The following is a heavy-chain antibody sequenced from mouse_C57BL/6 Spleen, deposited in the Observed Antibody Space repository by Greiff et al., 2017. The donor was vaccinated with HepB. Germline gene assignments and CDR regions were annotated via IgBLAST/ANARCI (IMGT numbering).Heavy chain of an antibody. V-gene: IGHV5-4*01. J-gene: IGHJ2*01. CDR3: ARDRGDYPFDY. D-gene: IGHD2-4*01. CDR2: ISDGGSYT. Sequence: EVQGVESGGGLVKPGGSLKLSCAASGFTFSSYAMSWVRQTPEKRLEWVATISDGGSYTYYPDNVKGRFTISRDNAKNNLYLQMSHLKSEDTAMYYCARDRGDYPFDYWGQGTTLTVSS. CDR1: GFTFSSYA.